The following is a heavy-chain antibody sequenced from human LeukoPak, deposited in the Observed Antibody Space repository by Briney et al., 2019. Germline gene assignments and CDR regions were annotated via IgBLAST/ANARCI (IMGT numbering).Heavy chain of an antibody. CDR3: ARAGRDGYNFATYYLDY. CDR2: IYSGGST. V-gene: IGHV3-53*04. CDR1: GFTVSSNY. D-gene: IGHD5-12*01. Sequence: GGSLRLSCAASGFTVSSNYMSWVRQAPGKGLEWVSVIYSGGSTYYADSVKGRFTISRHNSKNTLYLQMNSLRAEDTAVYYCARAGRDGYNFATYYLDYWGQGTLVTVSS. J-gene: IGHJ4*02.